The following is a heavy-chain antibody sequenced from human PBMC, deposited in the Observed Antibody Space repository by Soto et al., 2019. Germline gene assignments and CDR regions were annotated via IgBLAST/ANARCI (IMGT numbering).Heavy chain of an antibody. V-gene: IGHV4-39*01. CDR2: MYYSGIT. Sequence: SSTXSLTCTFSGFSINSSGYYWGWVRQPPGKGLEWIGSMYYSGITYYNPSLKNRVTISVDTSKNQFSLKLRSVTAADTDVFYCESISITERHFEYWGQGTLVTVSS. J-gene: IGHJ4*02. D-gene: IGHD6-6*01. CDR1: GFSINSSGYY. CDR3: ESISITERHFEY.